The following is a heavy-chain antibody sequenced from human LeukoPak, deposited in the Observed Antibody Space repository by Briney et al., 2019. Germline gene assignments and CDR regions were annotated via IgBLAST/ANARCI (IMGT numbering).Heavy chain of an antibody. V-gene: IGHV3-23*01. J-gene: IGHJ2*01. CDR2: ISGSGGST. Sequence: PGGSLRLSCAASGFIFNNYAMSWVRQAPGKGLEWVSAISGSGGSTYYADSVKGRFTISRDNSKNTLYLQMNSLRAEDTAVYYCAKESSSWYDWYFDLWGRGTLVTVSS. D-gene: IGHD6-13*01. CDR3: AKESSSWYDWYFDL. CDR1: GFIFNNYA.